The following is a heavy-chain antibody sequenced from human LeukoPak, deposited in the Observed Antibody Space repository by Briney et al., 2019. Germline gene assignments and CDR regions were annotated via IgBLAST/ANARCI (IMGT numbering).Heavy chain of an antibody. CDR2: IYPGDSDK. CDR3: AKQGDWNDGAFDI. CDR1: GYSFTSYW. D-gene: IGHD1-1*01. V-gene: IGHV5-51*01. J-gene: IGHJ3*02. Sequence: GGSLKISCKGSGYSFTSYWIGWVRQMPGKGLEWMGIIYPGDSDKRYSPSFQGQVTISADKSISTAYLQWSSLKASDTAMYYCAKQGDWNDGAFDIWGQGTMVTVSS.